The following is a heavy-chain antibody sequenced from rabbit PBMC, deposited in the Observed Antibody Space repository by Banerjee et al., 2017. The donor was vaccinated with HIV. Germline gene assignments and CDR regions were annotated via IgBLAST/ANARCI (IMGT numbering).Heavy chain of an antibody. D-gene: IGHD8-1*01. CDR3: ARAGDYNCIYYWIRIWYL. J-gene: IGHJ4*01. V-gene: IGHV1S45*01. CDR1: GFYFSNKYV. Sequence: QEKLEESGGDLVKPEGSLTLTCKASGFYFSNKYVMCWVSQAPGKGLEWIACINTNSGNAVYASCSKVLFTSSKTSSTTVTLLMTSLTAAYTATYFCARAGDYNCIYYWIRIWYLCGPAHPRHRL. CDR2: INTNSGNA.